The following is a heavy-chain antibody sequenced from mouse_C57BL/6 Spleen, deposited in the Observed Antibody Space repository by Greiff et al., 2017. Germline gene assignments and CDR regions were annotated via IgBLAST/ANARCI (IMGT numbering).Heavy chain of an antibody. Sequence: VQLQQSGPELVKPGASVKISCKASGYAFSSSWMNWVKQRPGKGLEWIGRIYPGDGDTNYNGKFKGKATLTADKSSSTAYMQLSSLTSEDSAVYFCAREGYYSNLYAMDYWGQGTSVTVSS. J-gene: IGHJ4*01. V-gene: IGHV1-82*01. D-gene: IGHD2-5*01. CDR2: IYPGDGDT. CDR1: GYAFSSSW. CDR3: AREGYYSNLYAMDY.